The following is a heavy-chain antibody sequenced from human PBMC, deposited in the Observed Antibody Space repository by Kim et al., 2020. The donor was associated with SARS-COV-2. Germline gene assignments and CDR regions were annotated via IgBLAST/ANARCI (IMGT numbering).Heavy chain of an antibody. CDR1: GGSISSYY. CDR3: ARTYYFGSGSYYKPYYYYYGMDV. J-gene: IGHJ6*02. CDR2: IYYSGST. V-gene: IGHV4-59*01. Sequence: ETLSLTCTVSGGSISSYYWSWIRQPPGKGLEWIGYIYYSGSTNYNPSLKSRVTISVDTSKNQFSLKLSSVTAADTAMYFCARTYYFGSGSYYKPYYYYYGMDVWGQGTTVTVSS. D-gene: IGHD3-10*01.